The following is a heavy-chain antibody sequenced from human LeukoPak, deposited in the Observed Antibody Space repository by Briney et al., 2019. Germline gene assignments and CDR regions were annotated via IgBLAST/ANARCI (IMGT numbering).Heavy chain of an antibody. CDR3: ARDLSPNCSGGSCYEDRYYYYGMDV. V-gene: IGHV3-30*03. CDR2: ISYDGSNK. D-gene: IGHD2-15*01. J-gene: IGHJ6*02. CDR1: GFTFSSYG. Sequence: PGGSLRPSCAASGFTFSSYGMHWVRQAPGKGLERVAVISYDGSNKYYADSVKGRFTISRDNSKNTLHLQMNSLRAEDTAVYYCARDLSPNCSGGSCYEDRYYYYGMDVWGQGATVTVSS.